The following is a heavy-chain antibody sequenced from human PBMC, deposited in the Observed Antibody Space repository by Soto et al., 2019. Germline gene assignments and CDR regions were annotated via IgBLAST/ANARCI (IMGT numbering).Heavy chain of an antibody. CDR1: GYTFTSYA. Sequence: QVQLVPSGAAKKKPGASVKVASKSSGYTFTSYAMHSVRQAPGQSREKMGWVNAGNGNTKYSQKFQGRVTITRDTSTSTAYRELSSLSSEDTAVYYCARGYDSSGYDGFQHWGQGTLVTVPS. CDR2: VNAGNGNT. V-gene: IGHV1-3*05. J-gene: IGHJ1*01. D-gene: IGHD3-22*01. CDR3: ARGYDSSGYDGFQH.